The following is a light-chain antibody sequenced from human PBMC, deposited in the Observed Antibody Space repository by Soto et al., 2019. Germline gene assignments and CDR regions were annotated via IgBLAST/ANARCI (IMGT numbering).Light chain of an antibody. Sequence: QSVLTQPPSASGTPGQRVTISCSGSRSNIGSNYVYWYQQLPGTAPKLLIYKDDQRPSGVPDRFSGSKSGTSASLAISGLRSEDEADYYCAEWDDSLRAHVVFGGGTKLTVL. CDR2: KDD. J-gene: IGLJ2*01. V-gene: IGLV1-47*01. CDR1: RSNIGSNY. CDR3: AEWDDSLRAHVV.